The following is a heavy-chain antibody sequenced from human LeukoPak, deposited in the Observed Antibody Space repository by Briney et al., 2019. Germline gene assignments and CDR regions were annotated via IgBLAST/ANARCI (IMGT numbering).Heavy chain of an antibody. D-gene: IGHD5-12*01. CDR2: IDSSGSAT. J-gene: IGHJ4*02. Sequence: GGSLRLSCTASRFYFSTYDMNWVRQVPGKGLEWVSYIDSSGSATYYAGSVQGRFTISRDNAKNSLYLQMKSLRVEDTAFYYCASAHGGSGYDRPFDYWGQGTLVTVSS. CDR3: ASAHGGSGYDRPFDY. CDR1: RFYFSTYD. V-gene: IGHV3-48*03.